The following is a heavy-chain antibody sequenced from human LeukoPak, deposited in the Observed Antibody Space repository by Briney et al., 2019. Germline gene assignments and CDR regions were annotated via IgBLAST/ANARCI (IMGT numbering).Heavy chain of an antibody. Sequence: GGSLRLSCAASGFIFSSYSMNWVRQAPGKGLEWVAYISRGSSYMYYADSVKGRFTVSRDNAENSLYLQMNALGAEDTAIYYCARDPTNRPAAVNYFDRWGQGTLVTVSS. V-gene: IGHV3-21*01. CDR2: ISRGSSYM. CDR1: GFIFSSYS. CDR3: ARDPTNRPAAVNYFDR. J-gene: IGHJ5*02. D-gene: IGHD1-7*01.